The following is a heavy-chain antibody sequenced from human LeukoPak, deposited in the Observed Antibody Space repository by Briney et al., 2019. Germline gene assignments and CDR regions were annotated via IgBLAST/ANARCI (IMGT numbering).Heavy chain of an antibody. CDR3: ARSRIYHDY. Sequence: GGSLRHSRAVSGFTLSRYLVSWVRQAPGKGLEWVADIKQDGSEKYYVDSVKGRFTISRDNAKNSLYLQMNSLRAEDTAVYYCARSRIYHDYWGQGTLVTVSS. CDR2: IKQDGSEK. CDR1: GFTLSRYL. V-gene: IGHV3-7*04. J-gene: IGHJ4*02. D-gene: IGHD2-2*02.